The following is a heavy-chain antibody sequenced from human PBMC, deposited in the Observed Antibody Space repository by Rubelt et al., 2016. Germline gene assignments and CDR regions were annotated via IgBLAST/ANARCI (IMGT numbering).Heavy chain of an antibody. CDR1: GGSFSGYY. J-gene: IGHJ4*02. D-gene: IGHD3-3*01. V-gene: IGHV4-34*01. Sequence: QVQLQQWGAGLLKPSETLSLTCAVYGGSFSGYYWSWIRQPPGKGLEWIGSMYYSGDTNYNPSLKSRVTMSLDASNNQFSLKLTSVTAADTAVYYCARGMESTLFYFDSWGLGTLVTVSS. CDR3: ARGMESTLFYFDS. CDR2: MYYSGDT.